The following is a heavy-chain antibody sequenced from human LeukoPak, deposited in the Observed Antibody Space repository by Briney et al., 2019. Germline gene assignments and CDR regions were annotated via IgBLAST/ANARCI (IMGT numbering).Heavy chain of an antibody. CDR3: ARIRNTQYGSGSYMPPATYYYYMDV. J-gene: IGHJ6*03. CDR1: GYTFTSYG. Sequence: ASVKVSCKASGYTFTSYGISWVRQAPGQGLELMGWISAYNGDTNYAQKLQGRVTMTTDTSTSTAYMELRSLRSDDTAVYYCARIRNTQYGSGSYMPPATYYYYMDVWGKGTTVTVSS. CDR2: ISAYNGDT. V-gene: IGHV1-18*01. D-gene: IGHD3-10*01.